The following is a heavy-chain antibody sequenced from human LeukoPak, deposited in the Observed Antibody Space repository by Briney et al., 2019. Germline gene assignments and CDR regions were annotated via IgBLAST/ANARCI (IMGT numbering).Heavy chain of an antibody. J-gene: IGHJ4*02. D-gene: IGHD3-22*01. V-gene: IGHV3-23*01. Sequence: GGSLRLSCAAAGFNFRNSAMSWFRQAPGKGLEWVAVVSGSGQSTYYADSVKGRFTISRDNSNNTLYLQMNSLRAEDTAVFHCAKHVNPIVVVSSHRVIDYGGQGTLLTIPS. CDR3: AKHVNPIVVVSSHRVIDY. CDR2: VSGSGQST. CDR1: GFNFRNSA.